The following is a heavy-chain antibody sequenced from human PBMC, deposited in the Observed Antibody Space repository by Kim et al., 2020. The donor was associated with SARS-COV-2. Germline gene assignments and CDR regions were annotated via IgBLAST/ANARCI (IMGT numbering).Heavy chain of an antibody. V-gene: IGHV1-18*01. J-gene: IGHJ6*02. CDR1: GYTFTSYG. Sequence: ASVKVSCKASGYTFTSYGISWVRQAPGQVLEWMGWISAYNGNTNYAQKLQGRVTMTTDTSTSTAYMELRSLRSDDTAVYYCARERLLWFGGEGSYYYYYCMDVWGQGTTVTVSS. D-gene: IGHD3-10*01. CDR2: ISAYNGNT. CDR3: ARERLLWFGGEGSYYYYYCMDV.